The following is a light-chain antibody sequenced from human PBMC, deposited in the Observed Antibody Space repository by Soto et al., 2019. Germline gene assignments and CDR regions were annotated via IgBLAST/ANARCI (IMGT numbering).Light chain of an antibody. J-gene: IGKJ5*01. CDR2: DAS. Sequence: EIVLTQSPATLSVSPGERVTLSCRARQSVGSNLAWYKQTPGQAPRVVIYDASTRATVIPARFSGSGSGTEFTLTISSLKSEDSAVYYCQQHNQWPITFGQGTRLEIK. CDR3: QQHNQWPIT. V-gene: IGKV3-15*01. CDR1: QSVGSN.